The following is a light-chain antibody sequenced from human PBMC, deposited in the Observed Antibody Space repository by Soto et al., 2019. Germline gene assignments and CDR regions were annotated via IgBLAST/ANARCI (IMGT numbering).Light chain of an antibody. CDR3: CSLTTSHTYV. J-gene: IGLJ1*01. CDR1: SSDIGHYDY. Sequence: QSVLTQPASVSGSPGQSITIFCTGTSSDIGHYDYVSWYQQHPGKAPKLMIYHVTYRPSGVSNRYSGSKSGNLASLTISGLQADDEADYYCCSLTTSHTYVFGSGTKLTVL. V-gene: IGLV2-14*03. CDR2: HVT.